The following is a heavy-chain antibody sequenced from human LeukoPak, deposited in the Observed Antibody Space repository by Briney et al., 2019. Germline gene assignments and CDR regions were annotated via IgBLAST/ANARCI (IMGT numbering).Heavy chain of an antibody. Sequence: SQTLSLTCAISGDSVSGNSVTWTWIRQSPSRGLEWLGRTYYRSKWYNDFAVSVKSRITINPDTSKNQFSLHLNSVTPEDTAVYYCARRLTQYDCFDPWGQGILATVSS. D-gene: IGHD2-2*01. V-gene: IGHV6-1*01. J-gene: IGHJ5*02. CDR1: GDSVSGNSVT. CDR2: TYYRSKWYN. CDR3: ARRLTQYDCFDP.